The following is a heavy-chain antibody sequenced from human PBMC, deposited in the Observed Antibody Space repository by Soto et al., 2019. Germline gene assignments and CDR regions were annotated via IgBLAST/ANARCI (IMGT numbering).Heavy chain of an antibody. J-gene: IGHJ4*02. CDR1: GYRFSTYW. D-gene: IGHD3-3*01. CDR3: ARFQYRVSHYLDF. V-gene: IGHV5-51*01. Sequence: PGESLKISCKGIGYRFSTYWIAWVRQMPGKGLEWMGTISPDDSETRYSPTFQGQVTISADKSISTAYLQWRSLKASDSAIYYCARFQYRVSHYLDFWGQGTRLTVSS. CDR2: ISPDDSET.